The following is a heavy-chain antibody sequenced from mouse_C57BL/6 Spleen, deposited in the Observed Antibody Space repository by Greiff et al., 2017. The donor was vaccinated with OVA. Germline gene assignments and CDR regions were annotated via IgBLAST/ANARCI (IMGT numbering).Heavy chain of an antibody. D-gene: IGHD2-4*01. V-gene: IGHV1-55*01. J-gene: IGHJ3*01. Sequence: QVQLQQPGAELVKPGASVKMSCKASGYTFTSYWITWVKQRPGQGLEWIGDIYPGSGSTKYNEKFKSKATLTVDTSSSTAYMQLSSLTSEDSAVYYCAGRGYDYDPFFAYWGQGTLVTVSA. CDR1: GYTFTSYW. CDR2: IYPGSGST. CDR3: AGRGYDYDPFFAY.